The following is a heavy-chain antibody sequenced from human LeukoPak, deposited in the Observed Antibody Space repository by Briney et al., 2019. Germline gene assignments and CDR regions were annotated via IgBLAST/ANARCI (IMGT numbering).Heavy chain of an antibody. CDR2: TYHRSEWHN. V-gene: IGHV6-1*01. Sequence: SQTLSLTCAISGDSVSSNSVAWNWMRQSPSRGLEWLGRTYHRSEWHNDYALSVKSRITINPETSKNQFSLHLNSVTPDDTAVYYCARDQGSDWNNWLDPWGQGTLVIVPS. D-gene: IGHD6-19*01. J-gene: IGHJ5*02. CDR1: GDSVSSNSVA. CDR3: ARDQGSDWNNWLDP.